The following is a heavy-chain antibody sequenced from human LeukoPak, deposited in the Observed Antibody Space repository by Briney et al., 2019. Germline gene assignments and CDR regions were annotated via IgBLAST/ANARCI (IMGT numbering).Heavy chain of an antibody. D-gene: IGHD3-16*01. Sequence: ASVKVSCKASGYTFTGYYLFWVRQAPGQGLEWMGWINPNSGATKYAQNFQGRVTLTSDTSIRTTYMELSSLRSDDTAVYYCARDERYSYGENHYPDLGFWGQGTPVTVSS. CDR1: GYTFTGYY. V-gene: IGHV1-2*02. CDR3: ARDERYSYGENHYPDLGF. CDR2: INPNSGAT. J-gene: IGHJ4*02.